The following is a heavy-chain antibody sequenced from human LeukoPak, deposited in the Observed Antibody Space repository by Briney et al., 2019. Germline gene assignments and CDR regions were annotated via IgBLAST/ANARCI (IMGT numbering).Heavy chain of an antibody. V-gene: IGHV4-61*10. Sequence: PSETLSLTCTVSGGSISSGSYYWSWIRQPAGKGLEWIGYIHYSGSTSYNPSLKSRITMSVDTSKNHFSLTVTSVTTADTAVYYCARGGNSWYADYWGPGTLVTVSS. D-gene: IGHD6-13*01. J-gene: IGHJ4*02. CDR3: ARGGNSWYADY. CDR2: IHYSGST. CDR1: GGSISSGSYY.